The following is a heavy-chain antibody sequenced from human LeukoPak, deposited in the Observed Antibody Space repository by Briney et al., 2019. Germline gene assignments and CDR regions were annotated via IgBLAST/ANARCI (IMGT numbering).Heavy chain of an antibody. CDR1: GFTFDAYS. CDR3: AKEGGGGEIDY. V-gene: IGHV3-43*01. Sequence: GGSLRLSCAASGFTFDAYSMHWVRQAPGKGLEWVSLISWDGGGTYYAASVKGRFTISRDNSKNSLYLQMNSLRIEDTAFCYCAKEGGGGEIDYWGQGTLVTVSS. D-gene: IGHD3-16*01. J-gene: IGHJ4*02. CDR2: ISWDGGGT.